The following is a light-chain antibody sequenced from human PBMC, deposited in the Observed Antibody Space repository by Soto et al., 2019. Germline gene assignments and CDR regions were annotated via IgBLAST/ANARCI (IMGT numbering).Light chain of an antibody. CDR3: QQYGSSGT. CDR2: GAS. J-gene: IGKJ1*01. V-gene: IGKV3-15*01. CDR1: QSVSSN. Sequence: EIVLTQSPGTLSLSPGERATLSCRASQSVSSNLAWYQQKPGQAPRLLIYGASTRATGIPARFSGSGSGTEFTLTISSLQSEDIAVYYCQQYGSSGTFGQGT.